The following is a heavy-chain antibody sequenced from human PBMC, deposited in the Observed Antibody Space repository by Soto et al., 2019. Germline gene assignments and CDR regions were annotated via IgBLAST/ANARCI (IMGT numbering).Heavy chain of an antibody. D-gene: IGHD3-10*01. CDR3: APGRRITMVRDQGGG. J-gene: IGHJ4*02. Sequence: QVQLVESGGGVVQPGRSLRLSCAASGFTFSSYGMHWVRQAPGKGLEWVAVISYDGSNKYYADSVKGRFTISRDNSKNTLYLQMNSLRAEDTVVYYWAPGRRITMVRDQGGGWGQGTLVTVSS. V-gene: IGHV3-30*03. CDR1: GFTFSSYG. CDR2: ISYDGSNK.